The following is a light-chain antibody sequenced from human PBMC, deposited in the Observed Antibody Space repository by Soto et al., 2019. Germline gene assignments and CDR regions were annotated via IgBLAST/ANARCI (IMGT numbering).Light chain of an antibody. Sequence: QSVLTQSPSASETPGQRVTMSCSGNTSNIGSKTVNWYRQLPGTAPKLLIYSNNQRPSGVPDRFSGSKSGTSASLAISGLQSEDEAEYYCAAWDGSLNNVLFGGGTKVTVL. J-gene: IGLJ2*01. CDR3: AAWDGSLNNVL. V-gene: IGLV1-44*01. CDR2: SNN. CDR1: TSNIGSKT.